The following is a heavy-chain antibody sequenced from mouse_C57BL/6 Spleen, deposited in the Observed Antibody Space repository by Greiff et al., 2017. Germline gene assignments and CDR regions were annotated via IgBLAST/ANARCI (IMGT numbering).Heavy chain of an antibody. V-gene: IGHV1-80*01. D-gene: IGHD2-4*01. CDR3: ARSGIYYDYDEDY. Sequence: VMLVESGAALVKPGASVKISCKASGYAFSSSWMNWVKQRPGKGLEWIGQIYPGDGDTNYNGKFKGKATLTADKSSSTAYMQLSSLTSEDSAVYFCARSGIYYDYDEDYWGQGTTLTVSS. CDR2: IYPGDGDT. J-gene: IGHJ2*01. CDR1: GYAFSSSW.